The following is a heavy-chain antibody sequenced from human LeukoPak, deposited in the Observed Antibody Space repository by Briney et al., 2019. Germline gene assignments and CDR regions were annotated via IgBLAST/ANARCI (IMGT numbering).Heavy chain of an antibody. V-gene: IGHV3-23*01. J-gene: IGHJ4*02. CDR2: ISGSGGST. Sequence: GGSLRLSCAASGFTFSSYAMSWVRQTPGKGLEWVSAISGSGGSTYYADSVKGRFTISRDNSKNTLYLQMNSLRAEDTAVYYCAKDVDSGSYNAFDYWGQGTLVTVSS. CDR1: GFTFSSYA. CDR3: AKDVDSGSYNAFDY. D-gene: IGHD1-26*01.